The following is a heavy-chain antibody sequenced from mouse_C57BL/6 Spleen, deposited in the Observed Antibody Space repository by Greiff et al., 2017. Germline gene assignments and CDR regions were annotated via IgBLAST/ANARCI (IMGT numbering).Heavy chain of an antibody. J-gene: IGHJ2*01. CDR1: GFNIKDYY. Sequence: QLQQSGAELVKPGASVKLSCTASGFNIKDYYMHWVKQRTEQGLEWIGGIDPEDGETKYAPKFQGKATITADTSSNTAYLQLSSLTSEDTAVYYCSLTTVVATVPFDYWGQGTTLTVSS. V-gene: IGHV14-2*01. CDR3: SLTTVVATVPFDY. D-gene: IGHD1-1*01. CDR2: IDPEDGET.